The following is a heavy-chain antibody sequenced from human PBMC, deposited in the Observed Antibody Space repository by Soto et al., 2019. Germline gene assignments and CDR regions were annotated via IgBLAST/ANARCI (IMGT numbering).Heavy chain of an antibody. CDR3: AKDLTAAYYDYVWGSYRYGPLAFAI. Sequence: GGSLRLSCAASGFTFSSYAMSWVRQAPGKGLEWVSAISGSGGSTYYADSVKGRFTISRDNSKNTLYLQMNSLRAEDTAVYYCAKDLTAAYYDYVWGSYRYGPLAFAIWGQGTMVTVSS. V-gene: IGHV3-23*01. D-gene: IGHD3-16*02. CDR2: ISGSGGST. CDR1: GFTFSSYA. J-gene: IGHJ3*02.